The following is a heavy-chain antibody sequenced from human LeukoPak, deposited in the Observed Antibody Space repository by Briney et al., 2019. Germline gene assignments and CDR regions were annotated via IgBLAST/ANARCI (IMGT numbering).Heavy chain of an antibody. Sequence: PGGSLRLSCAASGFTFSSFETNWVRQAPGKGLEWVSHISSSGTTIYDADSVKGRFTISRDNAKNSLYLQMNSLRVEDTAVYYCARGHSGGYQRNDAFDIWGQGTMVTVSS. CDR1: GFTFSSFE. D-gene: IGHD1-26*01. J-gene: IGHJ3*02. V-gene: IGHV3-48*03. CDR3: ARGHSGGYQRNDAFDI. CDR2: ISSSGTTI.